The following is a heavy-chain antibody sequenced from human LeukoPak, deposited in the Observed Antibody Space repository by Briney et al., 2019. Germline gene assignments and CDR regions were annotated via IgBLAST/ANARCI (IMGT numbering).Heavy chain of an antibody. CDR3: ASCYYYGSGSYYNWCDS. D-gene: IGHD3-10*01. CDR1: GASITSSSHY. Sequence: SETLSLTCTVSGASITSSSHYWGWIRQSPGKGLEWIGSIYYSGNTYYSPSLSIGVTISVDPSKNQFSLKLSSVTAADTAVYYCASCYYYGSGSYYNWCDSWGQGTLVTV. V-gene: IGHV4-39*01. CDR2: IYYSGNT. J-gene: IGHJ5*01.